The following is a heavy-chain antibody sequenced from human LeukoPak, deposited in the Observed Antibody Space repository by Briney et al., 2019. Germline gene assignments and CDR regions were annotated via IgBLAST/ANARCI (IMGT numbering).Heavy chain of an antibody. CDR1: GFPFSSYA. Sequence: PGGSLRLSCAASGFPFSSYAMNWVRQAPGKGLEWVSHITASGTAMFYADSVKGRFTISRDNAKNSLYLQMNSLRDEDTAVYYCASSGSYRFDYWGQGTLVTVSS. CDR2: ITASGTAM. J-gene: IGHJ4*02. D-gene: IGHD1-26*01. V-gene: IGHV3-48*02. CDR3: ASSGSYRFDY.